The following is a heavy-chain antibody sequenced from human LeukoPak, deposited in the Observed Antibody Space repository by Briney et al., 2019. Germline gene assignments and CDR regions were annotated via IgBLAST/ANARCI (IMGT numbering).Heavy chain of an antibody. V-gene: IGHV4-31*03. CDR2: IYYSGST. D-gene: IGHD3-22*01. CDR3: ARATWEYYDSSGYYDY. Sequence: SGPALVKPTQTLTLTCTFSGFSLSTSGMCVSWIRQPPGKGLEWIGYIYYSGSTYYNPSLKSRVTISVDTSKNQFSLKLSSVTAADTAVYYCARATWEYYDSSGYYDYWGQGTLVTVSS. J-gene: IGHJ4*02. CDR1: GFSLSTSGMC.